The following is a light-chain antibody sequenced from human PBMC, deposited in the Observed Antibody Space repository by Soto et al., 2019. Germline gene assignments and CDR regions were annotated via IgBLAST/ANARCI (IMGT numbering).Light chain of an antibody. CDR1: QSVRSN. J-gene: IGKJ2*01. Sequence: EIVMTQSPVTLSVSPGERATLSCRASQSVRSNLAWYQQKPGQAPSLLIYGAFTRATGIPARFSGTGSGTEFTLTISSLQSDDFATYYCQQYDNYPYTFGQGTKVDIK. V-gene: IGKV3-15*01. CDR2: GAF. CDR3: QQYDNYPYT.